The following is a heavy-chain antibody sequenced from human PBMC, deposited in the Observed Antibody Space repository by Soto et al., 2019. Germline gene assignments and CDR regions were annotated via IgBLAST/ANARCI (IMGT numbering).Heavy chain of an antibody. V-gene: IGHV3-23*01. Sequence: GGALRLSCAASGFTFSSYAMSWVRQAPGKGLEWVSAISGSGGSTYYADSVKGRFTISRDNSKNTLYLQMNSLRTEDTAVYYCAKGGIQRFFDYWRQGTLVTVSS. D-gene: IGHD5-18*01. CDR1: GFTFSSYA. CDR3: AKGGIQRFFDY. CDR2: ISGSGGST. J-gene: IGHJ4*02.